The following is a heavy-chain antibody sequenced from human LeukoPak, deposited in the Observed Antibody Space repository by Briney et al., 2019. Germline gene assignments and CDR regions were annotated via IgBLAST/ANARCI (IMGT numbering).Heavy chain of an antibody. CDR3: ARASDGSWFGEKIGPSDY. D-gene: IGHD3-10*01. J-gene: IGHJ4*02. CDR1: GFTFSSYA. Sequence: QPGGSLRLSCAASGFTFSSYAMHWVRQAPGKGLEWVAVISYDGSNKYYADSVKGRLTISRDNSKNTLYLQMNSLRAEDTAVYYCARASDGSWFGEKIGPSDYWGQGTLVTVSS. CDR2: ISYDGSNK. V-gene: IGHV3-30-3*01.